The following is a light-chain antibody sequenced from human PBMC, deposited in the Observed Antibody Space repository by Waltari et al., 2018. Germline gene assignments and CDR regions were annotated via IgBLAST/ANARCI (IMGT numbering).Light chain of an antibody. V-gene: IGKV1-39*01. CDR2: AAS. CDR3: QQSDSTPLT. J-gene: IGKJ1*01. Sequence: DLQMTQSTSSLSASVGDRVNITCRASQSISSYLNWYQQKPGKAPKLLIYAASSLQSGFPSRFSGSGSGTDFTLTISSLQPEDFATYYCQQSDSTPLTFGQGTKVEIK. CDR1: QSISSY.